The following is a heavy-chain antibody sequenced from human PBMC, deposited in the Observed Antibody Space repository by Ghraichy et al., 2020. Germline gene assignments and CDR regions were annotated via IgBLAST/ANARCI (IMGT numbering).Heavy chain of an antibody. V-gene: IGHV3-23*01. D-gene: IGHD2-15*01. Sequence: GGSLRLSCAASGFTFSSYAMSWVRQAPGKGLEWVSAISGSGGSTYYADSVKGRFTISRDNSKNTLYLQMNSLRAEDTAVYYCAKGGVVVAATNDAFDIWGQGTMVTVSS. CDR1: GFTFSSYA. CDR3: AKGGVVVAATNDAFDI. J-gene: IGHJ3*02. CDR2: ISGSGGST.